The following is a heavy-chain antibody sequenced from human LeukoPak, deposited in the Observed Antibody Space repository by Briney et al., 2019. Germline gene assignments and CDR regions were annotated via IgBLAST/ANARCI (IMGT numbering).Heavy chain of an antibody. J-gene: IGHJ6*02. V-gene: IGHV3-53*04. Sequence: GGSLRLSCAASGFTVSSNYMSWVRQAPGKGLEWASVIYSGGSTYYADSVKGRFTISRHNSKNTLYLQMNSLRAEDTAVYYCARAIAAAGYYYYGMDVWGQGTTVTVSS. CDR2: IYSGGST. CDR3: ARAIAAAGYYYYGMDV. CDR1: GFTVSSNY. D-gene: IGHD6-13*01.